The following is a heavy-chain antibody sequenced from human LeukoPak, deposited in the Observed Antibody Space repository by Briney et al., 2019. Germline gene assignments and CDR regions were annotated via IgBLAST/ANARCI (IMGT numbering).Heavy chain of an antibody. Sequence: PGGSLRLSCAASGFTFSSYWMSCVRQAPGKGLEGVANIKQDGSEKYYVDSVKGRFTISRDNAKNSLYLQMNSLRAEDTAVYYCARDHGGVFWFDPWGQGTLVTVSS. CDR3: ARDHGGVFWFDP. CDR2: IKQDGSEK. CDR1: GFTFSSYW. J-gene: IGHJ5*02. V-gene: IGHV3-7*01. D-gene: IGHD4-23*01.